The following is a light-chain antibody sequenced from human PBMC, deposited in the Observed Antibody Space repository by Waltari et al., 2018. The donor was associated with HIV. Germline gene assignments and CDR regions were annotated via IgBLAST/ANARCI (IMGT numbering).Light chain of an antibody. CDR1: SSNIGNNY. V-gene: IGLV1-51*01. Sequence: QSVLTQPPSVSAAPGQKITISCSGSSSNIGNNYVSWYQQLPGTAPKLLIYDNQKRPAGIPDRVSGSKSGTSATLGITGLQTGDEADYYCGTWDSSLSAGVFGGGTKVTVL. CDR2: DNQ. CDR3: GTWDSSLSAGV. J-gene: IGLJ2*01.